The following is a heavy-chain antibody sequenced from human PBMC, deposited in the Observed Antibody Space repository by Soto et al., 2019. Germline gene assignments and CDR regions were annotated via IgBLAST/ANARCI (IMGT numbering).Heavy chain of an antibody. CDR3: AKGYDILTGYSESRDAFDI. V-gene: IGHV3-30-3*01. CDR1: GFTFSSYA. J-gene: IGHJ3*02. CDR2: ISYDGSDK. Sequence: GGSLRLSCAASGFTFSSYAMHWVRQAPGKGLEWVALISYDGSDKDYADSVKGRFTISRDNSRNTLFLQMNSLRAEDTALYYCAKGYDILTGYSESRDAFDIWGQGTMVTVSS. D-gene: IGHD3-9*01.